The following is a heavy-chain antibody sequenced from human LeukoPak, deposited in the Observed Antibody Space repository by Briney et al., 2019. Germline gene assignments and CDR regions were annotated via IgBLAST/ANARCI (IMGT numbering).Heavy chain of an antibody. CDR3: ATGTIFGVAPDY. J-gene: IGHJ4*02. CDR1: GGTFSSYA. Sequence: ASVKVSCKASGGTFSSYAISWVRQAPGQGLEWMGGIIPIFGTANYAQKFQGTVKITTEESTSTAYMELSSLRSEDTAVYYCATGTIFGVAPDYWGQGTLVTVSS. V-gene: IGHV1-69*05. D-gene: IGHD3-3*01. CDR2: IIPIFGTA.